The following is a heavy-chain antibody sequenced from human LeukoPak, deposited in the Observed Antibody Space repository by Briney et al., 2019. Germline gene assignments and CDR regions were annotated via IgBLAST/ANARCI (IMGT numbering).Heavy chain of an antibody. CDR3: ARAYQPLGGLSFPDQ. J-gene: IGHJ5*02. CDR1: GYTFTSYA. V-gene: IGHV7-4-1*02. CDR2: INPNTGNP. Sequence: APVKVSCKASGYTFTSYAMNWVRQAPGQGLEWMGWINPNTGNPTYAQGFTGRFVFSLDTSVSTAYLQISSLKAEDTAVYYCARAYQPLGGLSFPDQWGQGTLVTVSS. D-gene: IGHD3-16*02.